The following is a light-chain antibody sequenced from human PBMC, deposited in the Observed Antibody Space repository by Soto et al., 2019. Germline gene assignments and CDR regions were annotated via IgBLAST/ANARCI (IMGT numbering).Light chain of an antibody. V-gene: IGKV3-11*01. CDR3: LLRSNWLYT. CDR1: QSVSYS. CDR2: DAS. Sequence: EIVLTQSPAALSLSPGERATLSCRASQSVSYSLAWYQHKSGQAPRLLIYDASNRASGIPARFSGSGSGTDFTLTISILEPEDFAVYYCLLRSNWLYTFGQGTKLEIK. J-gene: IGKJ2*01.